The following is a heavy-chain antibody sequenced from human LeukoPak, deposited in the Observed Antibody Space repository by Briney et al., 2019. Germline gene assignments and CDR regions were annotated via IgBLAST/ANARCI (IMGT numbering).Heavy chain of an antibody. D-gene: IGHD3-10*01. CDR3: ARDGIAWFGDSLLYYGMDV. CDR2: ISSSSSYI. J-gene: IGHJ6*02. CDR1: GFTFSSYS. V-gene: IGHV3-21*01. Sequence: KPGGSLRLSCAASGFTFSSYSMNWVRQAPGKGLEWVSSISSSSSYIYYADSVKGRFTISRDNAKNSLYLRMNSLRAEDTAVYYCARDGIAWFGDSLLYYGMDVWGQGTTVTVSS.